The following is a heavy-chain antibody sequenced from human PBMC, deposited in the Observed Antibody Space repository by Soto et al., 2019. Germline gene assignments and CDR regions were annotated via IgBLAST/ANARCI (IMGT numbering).Heavy chain of an antibody. V-gene: IGHV3-33*01. D-gene: IGHD3-22*01. J-gene: IGHJ4*02. CDR1: GFTFSLYG. CDR2: IWYDGSDK. CDR3: AREIENYLDY. Sequence: QVQLVESGGGVVQPGRSLRLSCTASGFTFSLYGVHWVRQAPGKGPEWVAGIWYDGSDKYYADSVKGRFTISRDNPMSTLYLQMNSLRAEDTAVYYCAREIENYLDYWGQGTLVTVSP.